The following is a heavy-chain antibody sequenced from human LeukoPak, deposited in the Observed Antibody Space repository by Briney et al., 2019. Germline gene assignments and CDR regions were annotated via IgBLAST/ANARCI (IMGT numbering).Heavy chain of an antibody. Sequence: GRSLRLSCAASGFTFSSYAMHWVRQAPGKGLEWVAVISYDGSNKYYADSVKGRFTISRDNAKSSLYLQMSSLRAEDTAVYFCARDGPWFGEFFDYWGQGTLVTVSS. D-gene: IGHD3-10*01. CDR3: ARDGPWFGEFFDY. J-gene: IGHJ4*02. CDR1: GFTFSSYA. V-gene: IGHV3-30*04. CDR2: ISYDGSNK.